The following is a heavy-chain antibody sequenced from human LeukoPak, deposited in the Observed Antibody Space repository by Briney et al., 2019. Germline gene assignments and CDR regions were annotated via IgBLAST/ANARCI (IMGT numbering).Heavy chain of an antibody. CDR3: ARGPTDYANWFDP. Sequence: RGASVKVSCKTSGYTFINSAMHWVRQAPGQGLEWMAWINTGYGNTKYSQKFQGRATITRDTSATTAYMELSSLTSEDTAVYYCARGPTDYANWFDPWGQGTLVTVSS. CDR2: INTGYGNT. J-gene: IGHJ5*02. V-gene: IGHV1-3*04. CDR1: GYTFINSA. D-gene: IGHD4-17*01.